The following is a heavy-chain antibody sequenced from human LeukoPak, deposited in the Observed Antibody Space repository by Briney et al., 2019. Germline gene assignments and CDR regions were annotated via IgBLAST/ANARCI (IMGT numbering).Heavy chain of an antibody. CDR2: ISAYNGNT. CDR3: ARGRLLWFGELSRDDAFDI. D-gene: IGHD3-10*01. CDR1: GYTFTSYG. V-gene: IGHV1-18*01. Sequence: GASVKVSCKASGYTFTSYGISWVRQAPGQGLEWVGWISAYNGNTNYAQKLQGRVTMTTDTSTSTAYMQLRSLRSDDTAVYYCARGRLLWFGELSRDDAFDIWGQGTMVTVSS. J-gene: IGHJ3*02.